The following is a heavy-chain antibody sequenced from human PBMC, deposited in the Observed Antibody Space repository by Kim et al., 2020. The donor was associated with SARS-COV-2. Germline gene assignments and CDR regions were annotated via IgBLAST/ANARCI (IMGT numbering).Heavy chain of an antibody. V-gene: IGHV3-7*01. Sequence: GGSLRLSCAASGFTFSSYWMTWVRQAPGKGLEWVANIKQDGNQKYYVDSVKGRFTISRDNAKNSLYLQMNSLRAEDTAVYYCARDGDLCSCGKDAFDIWGQGTMVTVSS. J-gene: IGHJ3*02. CDR3: ARDGDLCSCGKDAFDI. CDR2: IKQDGNQK. D-gene: IGHD2-15*01. CDR1: GFTFSSYW.